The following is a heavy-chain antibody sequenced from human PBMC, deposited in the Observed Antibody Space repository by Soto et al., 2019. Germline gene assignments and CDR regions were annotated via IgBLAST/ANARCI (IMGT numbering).Heavy chain of an antibody. J-gene: IGHJ6*02. V-gene: IGHV1-69*13. Sequence: SVEVSCKASGGTFSSYPISWVLQAPGQGLEWMGGIIPIFGTANYAQKFQGRVTITADESTSTAYMELSSLRSEDTAVYYCARALAGSGTTSRVYYYYYGMDDWGQGTTVTSP. CDR1: GGTFSSYP. CDR2: IIPIFGTA. D-gene: IGHD1-7*01. CDR3: ARALAGSGTTSRVYYYYYGMDD.